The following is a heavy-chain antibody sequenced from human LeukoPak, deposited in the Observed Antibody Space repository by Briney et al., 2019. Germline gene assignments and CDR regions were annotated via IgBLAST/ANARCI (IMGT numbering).Heavy chain of an antibody. V-gene: IGHV4-59*01. J-gene: IGHJ4*02. CDR3: ASLGNYDILTGYSYYFDY. CDR2: IYYSGST. CDR1: GGSISSCY. D-gene: IGHD3-9*01. Sequence: PSETLSLTCTVSGGSISSCYWSWIRQPPGKGLEWIGYIYYSGSTNYNPSLKSRVTISVDTSKNQFSLKLSSVTAADTAVYYCASLGNYDILTGYSYYFDYWGQGTLVTVSS.